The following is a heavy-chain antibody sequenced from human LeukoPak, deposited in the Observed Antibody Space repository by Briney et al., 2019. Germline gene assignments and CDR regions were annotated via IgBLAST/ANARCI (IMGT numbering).Heavy chain of an antibody. D-gene: IGHD3-3*01. Sequence: GASVKGSCKASGYTFTGYYMHWVRQAPGQGLEWMGWINPNSGGTNYAQKVQGRVTMTRDTSISTAYMELSRLRSDDTSVYYCARDLFGYDFWSGYSGYFDYWGQGTLVTVSS. CDR1: GYTFTGYY. J-gene: IGHJ4*02. V-gene: IGHV1-2*02. CDR3: ARDLFGYDFWSGYSGYFDY. CDR2: INPNSGGT.